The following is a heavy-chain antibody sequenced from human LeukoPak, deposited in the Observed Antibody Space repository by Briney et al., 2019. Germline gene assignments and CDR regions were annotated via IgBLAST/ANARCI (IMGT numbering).Heavy chain of an antibody. D-gene: IGHD6-19*01. J-gene: IGHJ6*03. Sequence: GGSLRLSCVASGFTYSHNGMHWVRQAPGKGLEWVAFIQYDGNTIFYADSVKGRFTISRDNSKNTLYLQTNSLRTDDTAVYYCARGPVAGTGDYHYYYMDVWGKGTTVTVSS. V-gene: IGHV3-30*02. CDR2: IQYDGNTI. CDR3: ARGPVAGTGDYHYYYMDV. CDR1: GFTYSHNG.